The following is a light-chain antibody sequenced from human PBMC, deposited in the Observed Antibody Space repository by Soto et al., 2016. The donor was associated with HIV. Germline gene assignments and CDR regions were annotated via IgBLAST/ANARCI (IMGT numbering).Light chain of an antibody. V-gene: IGKV1-39*01. CDR3: QQSYSTLLYT. J-gene: IGKJ2*01. CDR2: AAS. CDR1: QSISSY. Sequence: DIQMTQSPSSLSASVGDTVTITCRASQSISSYLNWYQQTPGKAPKLLIYAASSLQSGVPSRFSGSGSGTDFTLTINSLQPEDFATYYCQQSYSTLLYTFGQGTKLEIK.